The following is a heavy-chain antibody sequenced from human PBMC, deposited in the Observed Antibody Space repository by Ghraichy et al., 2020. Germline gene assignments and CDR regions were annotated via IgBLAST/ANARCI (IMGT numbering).Heavy chain of an antibody. CDR1: GFTFSSYS. D-gene: IGHD1-1*01. CDR3: VKDRVPWKVYYFDA. V-gene: IGHV3-23*01. CDR2: ISGSGGST. Sequence: GGSMRLSCVASGFTFSSYSMSWVRQAPGTGLEWVSGISGSGGSTYYADSVKGRFTISRDNSKNALYLQMKYRRAEDTAVYYCVKDRVPWKVYYFDAWGQGTLVTVSA. J-gene: IGHJ4*02.